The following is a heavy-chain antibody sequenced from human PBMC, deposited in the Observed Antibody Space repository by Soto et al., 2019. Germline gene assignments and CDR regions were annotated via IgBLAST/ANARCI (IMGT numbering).Heavy chain of an antibody. Sequence: EVQLVESGGGLVQPGGSLRLSCAASGISVSKSYMTWVRQAPGKGLEWVSVISSDDRTYYADSVRGRFTISRDYSKNTLYLEMNSLRAGDTAVYHCARDTLGGAYDFCHGGQGPLVTVSS. CDR2: ISSDDRT. CDR3: ARDTLGGAYDFCH. D-gene: IGHD3-3*01. J-gene: IGHJ4*02. V-gene: IGHV3-66*01. CDR1: GISVSKSY.